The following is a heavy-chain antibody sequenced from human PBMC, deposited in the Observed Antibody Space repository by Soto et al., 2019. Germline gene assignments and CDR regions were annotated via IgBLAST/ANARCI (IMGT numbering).Heavy chain of an antibody. D-gene: IGHD3-10*01. CDR1: GFTFSSYD. J-gene: IGHJ6*02. V-gene: IGHV3-13*01. Sequence: PGGSLRLSCAASGFTFSSYDMHWVRQATGKGLEWVSAIGTAGDTYYPGSVKGRFTISRENAKNSLYLQMNSLRAEDTAVYYCARSDYYGSGSYYLKKRYYYGMDVWGQGTTVTVSS. CDR3: ARSDYYGSGSYYLKKRYYYGMDV. CDR2: IGTAGDT.